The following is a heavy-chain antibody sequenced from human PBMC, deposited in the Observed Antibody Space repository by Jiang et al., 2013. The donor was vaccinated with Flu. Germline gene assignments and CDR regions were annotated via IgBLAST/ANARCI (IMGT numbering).Heavy chain of an antibody. CDR3: TRDAWEGDHPRWYFDS. D-gene: IGHD1-26*01. CDR1: GFTFTTYA. J-gene: IGHJ4*02. CDR2: ISNDGTNE. V-gene: IGHV3-30-3*01. Sequence: VQLVESGGGLVQPGRSLRLSCATSGFTFTTYAMHWVRQAPGKGLEWVVFISNDGTNEYFLESVKGRFSISRDNSQNTLYLQMNSLRVEDTAVYYCTRDAWEGDHPRWYFDSWVRERWSPSPQ.